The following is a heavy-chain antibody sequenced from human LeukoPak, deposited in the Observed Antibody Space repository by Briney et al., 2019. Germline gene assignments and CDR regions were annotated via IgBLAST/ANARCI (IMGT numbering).Heavy chain of an antibody. J-gene: IGHJ4*02. CDR1: GYTFTSYW. D-gene: IGHD3-10*01. CDR3: ARRITMVRGVRRGYYFDY. Sequence: GESLKISCKGSGYTFTSYWIGWVRQMPGKGLEWMGIIYPGDSDTRYSPSFQGQVTISADKSISTAYLQWSSLKASDTAMYYCARRITMVRGVRRGYYFDYWGQGTLVTVSS. CDR2: IYPGDSDT. V-gene: IGHV5-51*01.